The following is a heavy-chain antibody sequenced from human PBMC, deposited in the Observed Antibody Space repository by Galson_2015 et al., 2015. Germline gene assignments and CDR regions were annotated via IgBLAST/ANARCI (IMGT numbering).Heavy chain of an antibody. Sequence: NYAQKFQGGVTITRDTSASTAYMELSSLRSEDTAVYYCARATVTHKSFYYYGMDVWGQGTTVTVSS. D-gene: IGHD4-17*01. CDR3: ARATVTHKSFYYYGMDV. J-gene: IGHJ6*02. V-gene: IGHV1-3*01.